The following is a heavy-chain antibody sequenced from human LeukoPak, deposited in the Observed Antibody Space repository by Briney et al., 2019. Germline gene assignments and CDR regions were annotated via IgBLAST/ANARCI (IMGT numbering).Heavy chain of an antibody. CDR1: GGSISSSSYY. Sequence: KPSETLSLTCTVSGGSISSSSYYWGWLRQPPGKGLEWIGSIYYSGSTYYNPSLKSRVTISVDTSKNQFSLKLSSVTAADTAVYYCATLGHHDSSSQAIVLRPWGQGTLVTVSS. V-gene: IGHV4-39*01. D-gene: IGHD6-13*01. CDR2: IYYSGST. CDR3: ATLGHHDSSSQAIVLRP. J-gene: IGHJ5*02.